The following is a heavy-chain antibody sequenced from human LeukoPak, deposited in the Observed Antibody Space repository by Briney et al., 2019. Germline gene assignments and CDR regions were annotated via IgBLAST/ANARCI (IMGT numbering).Heavy chain of an antibody. CDR3: ARDRGYSSGWFDY. CDR1: GYTFTSYD. V-gene: IGHV1-8*01. J-gene: IGHJ4*02. D-gene: IGHD6-19*01. Sequence: GASVKVSCKASGYTFTSYDINWVRQATGQGLEWMGWMNPNSGNTGYAQKFRGRVTMTRNTSISTAYMELSSLRSDDTAVYYCARDRGYSSGWFDYWGQGTLVTVSS. CDR2: MNPNSGNT.